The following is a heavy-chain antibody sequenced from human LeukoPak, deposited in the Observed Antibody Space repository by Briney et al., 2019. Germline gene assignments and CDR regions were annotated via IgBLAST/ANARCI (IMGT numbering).Heavy chain of an antibody. CDR3: ARFPYYYDSSGLNVDY. CDR1: GGSISNKY. V-gene: IGHV4-59*01. J-gene: IGHJ4*02. CDR2: IYYSGST. Sequence: SETLSLTCTVSGGSISNKYWSWIRQPPGKGLEWIGYIYYSGSTNYNPSLKSRVTISVDTSKNQFSLKLSSVTAADTAVYYCARFPYYYDSSGLNVDYWGQGTLVTVSS. D-gene: IGHD3-22*01.